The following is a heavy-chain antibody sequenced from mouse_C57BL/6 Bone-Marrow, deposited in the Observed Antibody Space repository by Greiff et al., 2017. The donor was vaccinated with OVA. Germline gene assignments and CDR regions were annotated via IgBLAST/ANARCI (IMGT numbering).Heavy chain of an antibody. CDR2: ISYDGSN. CDR1: GYSITSGYY. D-gene: IGHD2-4*01. Sequence: DVQLQESGPGLVKPSQSLSLTCSVTGYSITSGYYWNWIRQFPGNKLEWMGYISYDGSNNYNPSLKNRISITRDTSKNQFFLKLNSVTTEDTATYYCARGARDYDWYFDVWGTGTTVTVSS. CDR3: ARGARDYDWYFDV. V-gene: IGHV3-6*01. J-gene: IGHJ1*03.